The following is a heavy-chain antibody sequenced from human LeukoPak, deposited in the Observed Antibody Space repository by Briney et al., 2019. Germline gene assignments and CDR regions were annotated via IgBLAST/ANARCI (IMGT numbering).Heavy chain of an antibody. J-gene: IGHJ6*02. CDR2: INPNSGGT. V-gene: IGHV1-2*02. CDR1: GYTFTGYY. D-gene: IGHD3-22*01. Sequence: ASVKVSCKASGYTFTGYYMHWVRQAPGQGLEWMGWINPNSGGTNYAQKFQGRVTMTRDTSISTAYMELSRLRSDDTAVYYCARDYDSSGYYGVWYYYGMDVWGQGTTVTVSS. CDR3: ARDYDSSGYYGVWYYYGMDV.